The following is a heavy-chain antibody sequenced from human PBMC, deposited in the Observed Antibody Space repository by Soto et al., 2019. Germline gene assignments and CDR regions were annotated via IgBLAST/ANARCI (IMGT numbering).Heavy chain of an antibody. J-gene: IGHJ4*02. CDR1: GFTFSSYA. CDR2: ISYDGSNK. Sequence: QVQLVESGGGVVQPGRSLRLSCAASGFTFSSYAMHWVRQAPGKGPEWVAVISYDGSNKYYADSVKGRFTISRDNSKNTLYLQMNSLRAEDTAVYYCARDDQQLFDYWGQGTLVTVSS. D-gene: IGHD6-13*01. V-gene: IGHV3-30-3*01. CDR3: ARDDQQLFDY.